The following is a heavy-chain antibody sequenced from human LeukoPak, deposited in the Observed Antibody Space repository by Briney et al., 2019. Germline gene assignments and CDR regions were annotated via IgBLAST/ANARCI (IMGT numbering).Heavy chain of an antibody. D-gene: IGHD3-3*01. CDR3: ARARFLEWLLPSYYGMDV. V-gene: IGHV1-2*02. J-gene: IGHJ6*02. CDR2: INPNSGGT. CDR1: GYTFTGYY. Sequence: ASVKVSCKASGYTFTGYYMHWVRQAPGQGLEWMGWINPNSGGTNYAQKFQGRVTMTRDTSISTAYMELSRLRSDDTAVYYCARARFLEWLLPSYYGMDVWGQGTTVTVS.